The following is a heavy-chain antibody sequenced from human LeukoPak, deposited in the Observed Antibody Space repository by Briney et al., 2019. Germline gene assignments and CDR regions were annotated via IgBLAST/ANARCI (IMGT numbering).Heavy chain of an antibody. J-gene: IGHJ2*01. Sequence: GGSLRLSCAASGIGFSNYSMNWVRQAPGKGLEWVSLISSSSRFIYYGDSVKGRFTISRDNAKKSLYLQMNSLRAEDTAVYYCARAVYCSGGGCFWYFDLWGRGTLVTVSS. V-gene: IGHV3-21*01. CDR1: GIGFSNYS. D-gene: IGHD2-15*01. CDR2: ISSSSRFI. CDR3: ARAVYCSGGGCFWYFDL.